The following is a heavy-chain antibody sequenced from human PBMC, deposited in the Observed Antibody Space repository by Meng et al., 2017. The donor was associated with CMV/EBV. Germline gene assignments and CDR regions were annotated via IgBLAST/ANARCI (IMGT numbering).Heavy chain of an antibody. D-gene: IGHD1-26*01. CDR3: ARGGDSWYSDY. CDR1: GGTFRTFA. J-gene: IGHJ4*02. CDR2: IIPVFETA. Sequence: QAQLVQVGAGFKKLGSAVKVSCKTSGGTFRTFAISWVRQAPGEGLEWMGGIIPVFETANYAERFQDRVTITADDSTTTAYMELSSLRADDTALYFCARGGDSWYSDYWGQGTLVTVSS. V-gene: IGHV1-69*12.